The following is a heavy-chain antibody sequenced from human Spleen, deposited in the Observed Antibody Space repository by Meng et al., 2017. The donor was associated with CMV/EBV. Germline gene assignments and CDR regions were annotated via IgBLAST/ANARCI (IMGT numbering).Heavy chain of an antibody. CDR3: ARAFHGSYYFFDY. CDR1: GYTFTSYY. D-gene: IGHD1-26*01. CDR2: INPSGGST. V-gene: IGHV1-46*01. J-gene: IGHJ4*02. Sequence: KASGYTFTSYYMHWVRQAPGQGLEWMGIINPSGGSTSYAQKFRGRVTMTRDTSTSTVYMELSSLRSEDTAVYYCARAFHGSYYFFDYWGQGTLVTVSS.